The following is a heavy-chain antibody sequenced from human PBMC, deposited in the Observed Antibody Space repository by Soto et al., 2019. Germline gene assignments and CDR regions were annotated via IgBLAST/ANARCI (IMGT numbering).Heavy chain of an antibody. Sequence: QVQLVESGGGVVQPGRSLRLSCAASGFTFSSYGMHWVRQAPGKGLEWVAVISYDGSNKYYADSVKGRFTISRDNSKNTLYLPMNSMRAEDTAVYYCAKEIWFGELPILDTSVDYYYYGMAVWGQGTTVTVSS. V-gene: IGHV3-30*18. CDR1: GFTFSSYG. CDR2: ISYDGSNK. D-gene: IGHD3-10*01. CDR3: AKEIWFGELPILDTSVDYYYYGMAV. J-gene: IGHJ6*02.